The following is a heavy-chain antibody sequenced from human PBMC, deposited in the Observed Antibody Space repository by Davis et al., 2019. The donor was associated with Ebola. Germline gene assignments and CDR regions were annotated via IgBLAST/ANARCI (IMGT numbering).Heavy chain of an antibody. J-gene: IGHJ4*02. CDR1: GGSISSYY. CDR2: IFYSGST. CDR3: ARVRGGYCSGGSCYPDY. V-gene: IGHV4-59*01. Sequence: MPGGSLRLSCTVSGGSISSYYWSWIRQPPGKGLEWIGYIFYSGSTNYNPSLTSRGTISVDTSKNQFSLKLSSVTAADTAIYYCARVRGGYCSGGSCYPDYWGQGTLVTVSS. D-gene: IGHD2-15*01.